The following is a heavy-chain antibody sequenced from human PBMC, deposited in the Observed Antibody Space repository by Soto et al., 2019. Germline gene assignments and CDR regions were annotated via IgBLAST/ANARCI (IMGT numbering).Heavy chain of an antibody. CDR3: ARVRDLSYFDL. V-gene: IGHV3-66*01. CDR2: IYSGGST. D-gene: IGHD3-16*02. J-gene: IGHJ2*01. Sequence: GGSLRLSCAASGFTVSSNYMSWVRRAPGKGLEWVSVIYSGGSTYYADSVKGRFTISRDNSKNTLYLQMNSLRAEDTAVYYCARVRDLSYFDLWGRGTLVTVSS. CDR1: GFTVSSNY.